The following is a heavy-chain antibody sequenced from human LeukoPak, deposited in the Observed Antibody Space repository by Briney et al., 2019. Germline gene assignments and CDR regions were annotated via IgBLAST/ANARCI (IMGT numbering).Heavy chain of an antibody. V-gene: IGHV1-8*01. Sequence: VASVKVSCKASGYTSTSYDINWVRQATGQGLEWMGWMNPNSGNTGYAQKFQGRVTMTRNTSISTAYMELSSLRSEDTAVYYCARGLHNWGYAFDIWGQGAMVTVSS. CDR1: GYTSTSYD. CDR3: ARGLHNWGYAFDI. D-gene: IGHD7-27*01. J-gene: IGHJ3*02. CDR2: MNPNSGNT.